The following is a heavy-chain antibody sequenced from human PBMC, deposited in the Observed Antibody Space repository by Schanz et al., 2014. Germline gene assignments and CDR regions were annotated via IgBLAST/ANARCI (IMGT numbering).Heavy chain of an antibody. CDR1: GFTFRGYA. J-gene: IGHJ4*02. D-gene: IGHD5-12*01. CDR3: ARKVVATIGGYYDN. CDR2: ISASGGTT. V-gene: IGHV3-23*01. Sequence: EVQLLESGGGLVQPGGSLRLSCAASGFTFRGYAMSWVRQAPGRGLEWVSAISASGGTTYYADSVKGRFTISRDNSKNTLYLQMNSLRAEDTAVYYCARKVVATIGGYYDNWGQGTLVIVSS.